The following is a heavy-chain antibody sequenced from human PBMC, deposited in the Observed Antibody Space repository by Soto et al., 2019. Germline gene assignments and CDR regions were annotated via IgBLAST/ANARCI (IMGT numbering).Heavy chain of an antibody. J-gene: IGHJ4*02. CDR3: ARATYVGLHY. Sequence: KTSETLSLTCSVSGGPITYGDYYWTWIRQPPGKGLEFIGYVYSTGTTYYDPSFQSRVMMSQDTSKNEFSMTLSSLTAADTAVYYCARATYVGLHYWGQGTLVTVSS. D-gene: IGHD3-16*01. CDR1: GGPITYGDYY. V-gene: IGHV4-30-4*01. CDR2: VYSTGTT.